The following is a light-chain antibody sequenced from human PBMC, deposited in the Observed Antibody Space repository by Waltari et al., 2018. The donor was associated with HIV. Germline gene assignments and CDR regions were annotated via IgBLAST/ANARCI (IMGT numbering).Light chain of an antibody. CDR3: PQYGSSPRLFT. CDR2: DAS. J-gene: IGKJ3*01. Sequence: EIVLTQSPATLSLSPGERATLSCGASQSVSSSYLAWYQQKPGLAPRLLIYDASSRATGIPDRFSGSGSGTDFTLTISRLEPEDFAVYYCPQYGSSPRLFTFGPGTKVDIK. CDR1: QSVSSSY. V-gene: IGKV3D-20*01.